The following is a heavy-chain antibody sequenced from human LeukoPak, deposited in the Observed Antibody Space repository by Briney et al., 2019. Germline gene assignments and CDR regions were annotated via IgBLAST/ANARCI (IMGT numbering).Heavy chain of an antibody. CDR1: GGSIWGYY. CDR2: IHHSGTT. J-gene: IGHJ4*02. Sequence: SETLSLTCSVSGGSIWGYYWSWIRQPPGKGLEWVGYIHHSGTTNYNPSLKSRVTFSVDTSKNQFSLHLTSVTAADTAVYYCARQNPAASGQGLDYWGQGTLVTVSS. V-gene: IGHV4-59*08. D-gene: IGHD6-13*01. CDR3: ARQNPAASGQGLDY.